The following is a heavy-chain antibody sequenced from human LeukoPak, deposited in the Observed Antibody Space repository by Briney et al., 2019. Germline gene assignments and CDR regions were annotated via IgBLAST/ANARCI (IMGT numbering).Heavy chain of an antibody. Sequence: GGSLRLSCAASGFTVSYAWMSWVRQAPGKGLEWVGRIKSKTDGGTTDYAAPVEGRFTISRDDSKNTLYLQMNSLKTEDTAVYYCTTARTGRRDGYNFDYWGQGTLVTVSS. CDR3: TTARTGRRDGYNFDY. V-gene: IGHV3-15*01. D-gene: IGHD5-24*01. CDR2: IKSKTDGGTT. J-gene: IGHJ4*02. CDR1: GFTVSYAW.